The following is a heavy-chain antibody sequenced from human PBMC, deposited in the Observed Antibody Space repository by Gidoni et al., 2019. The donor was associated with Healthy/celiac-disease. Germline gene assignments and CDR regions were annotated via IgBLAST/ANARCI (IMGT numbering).Heavy chain of an antibody. CDR1: GFTCSSYA. CDR3: AKILGAYGDYPYYFDY. CDR2: ISGSGGST. D-gene: IGHD4-17*01. J-gene: IGHJ4*02. V-gene: IGHV3-23*01. Sequence: EVQLLESGGGLVQPGGSLRLSCAASGFTCSSYAMSWVRQAPGKGLEWVSAISGSGGSTYYADSVKGRFTISRDNSKNTLYLQMNSLRAEDTAVYYCAKILGAYGDYPYYFDYWGQGTLVTVSS.